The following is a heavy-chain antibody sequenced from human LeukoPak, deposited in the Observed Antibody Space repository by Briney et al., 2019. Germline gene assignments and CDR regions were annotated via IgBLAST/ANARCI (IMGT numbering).Heavy chain of an antibody. Sequence: GGSLRLSCAASGFTVSSNYMSWVRQAPGKGLEWVAVISYDGTTKHYADSVKSRFTISRDNAKNSLYLQMNSLRGEDTALYYCARGGLIQRHAFDIWGQGTMVTVSS. CDR3: ARGGLIQRHAFDI. J-gene: IGHJ3*02. V-gene: IGHV3-30*03. CDR1: GFTVSSNY. D-gene: IGHD1-1*01. CDR2: ISYDGTTK.